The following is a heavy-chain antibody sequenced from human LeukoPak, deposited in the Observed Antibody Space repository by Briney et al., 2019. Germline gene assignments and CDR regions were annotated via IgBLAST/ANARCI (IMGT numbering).Heavy chain of an antibody. CDR1: GGSISSGDYY. J-gene: IGHJ5*02. V-gene: IGHV4-30-4*01. CDR2: IYYSGST. D-gene: IGHD3-10*01. CDR3: ASYYYGSGGWDWFDP. Sequence: SQTLSLTCTVSGGSISSGDYYWSWICQPPGKGLEWIVYIYYSGSTYYNPSLKSRVTISVDTSKNQFSLKLSSVTAADTAVYYCASYYYGSGGWDWFDPWGQGTLVTVSS.